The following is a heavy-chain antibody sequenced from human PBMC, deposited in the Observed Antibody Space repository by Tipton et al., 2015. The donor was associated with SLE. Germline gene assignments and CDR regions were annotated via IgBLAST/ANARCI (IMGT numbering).Heavy chain of an antibody. D-gene: IGHD3-22*01. CDR3: ARGDSNGYFAY. Sequence: TLSLTCAVYGGSFSGYYWSWIRQPPGKGLEWIGGINHSGSTNYNPSLKSRVTISVDTSKNQFSLKLSSVTAADTAVYYCARGDSNGYFAYWGQGTLVTVSS. CDR2: INHSGST. J-gene: IGHJ4*02. CDR1: GGSFSGYY. V-gene: IGHV4-34*01.